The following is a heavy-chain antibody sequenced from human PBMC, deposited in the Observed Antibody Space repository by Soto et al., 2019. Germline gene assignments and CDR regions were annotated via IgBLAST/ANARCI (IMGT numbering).Heavy chain of an antibody. CDR2: IKQDGSDK. D-gene: IGHD2-15*01. V-gene: IGHV3-7*01. J-gene: IGHJ3*02. Sequence: PGGSLRLSCAASGFSFSTYYMTWVRQAPGKGLEWVANIKQDGSDKYYVDSVKGRFTISRDNAKNSLFLQMNSLRAEDTAVYFCARENRMVGSAFDMWGQGTMVTVSS. CDR1: GFSFSTYY. CDR3: ARENRMVGSAFDM.